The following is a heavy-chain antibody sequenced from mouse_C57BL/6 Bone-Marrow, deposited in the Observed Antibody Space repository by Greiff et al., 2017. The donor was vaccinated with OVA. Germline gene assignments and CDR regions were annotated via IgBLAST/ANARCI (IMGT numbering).Heavy chain of an antibody. V-gene: IGHV1-52*01. CDR3: ARTHYYGSSYGV. J-gene: IGHJ1*03. CDR1: GYTFTSYW. Sequence: QVQLQQPGAELVRPGSSVKLSCKASGYTFTSYWMHWVKQRPIQGLEWIGNIDPSDSETHYNQKFKDKATLTVDKSSSTAYMQLSSLTSEDSSVYYCARTHYYGSSYGVWGTGTTVTVSS. CDR2: IDPSDSET. D-gene: IGHD1-1*01.